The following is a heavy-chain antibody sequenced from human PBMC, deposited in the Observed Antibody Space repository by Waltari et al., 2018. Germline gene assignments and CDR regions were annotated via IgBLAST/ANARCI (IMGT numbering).Heavy chain of an antibody. J-gene: IGHJ4*02. Sequence: QVQLVESGGGVVQPGRSLRLSCAASGFTFSSYAMHWVRQAPGKGMEWVAVISYDGSNKYYADSVKGRFTISRDNSKNTLYLQMNSLRAEDTAVYYCARAAGGGTNAGPVGYWGQGTLVTVSS. CDR2: ISYDGSNK. V-gene: IGHV3-30-3*01. CDR3: ARAAGGGTNAGPVGY. D-gene: IGHD3-16*01. CDR1: GFTFSSYA.